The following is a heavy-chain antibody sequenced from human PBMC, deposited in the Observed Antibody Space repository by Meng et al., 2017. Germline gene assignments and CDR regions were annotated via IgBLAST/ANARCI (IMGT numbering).Heavy chain of an antibody. CDR3: ARDFDY. Sequence: VLVVECGGDVVPPGSALTLSCAAAGFIFSNYEMHWGRQAPGKGLEWVACITKDGSRKYYLGSVRGRFTISRDNSKNTLYLEMNSLRSEDTALYYCARDFDYWGQGTLVTVSS. CDR2: ITKDGSRK. V-gene: IGHV3-30*16. CDR1: GFIFSNYE. J-gene: IGHJ4*02.